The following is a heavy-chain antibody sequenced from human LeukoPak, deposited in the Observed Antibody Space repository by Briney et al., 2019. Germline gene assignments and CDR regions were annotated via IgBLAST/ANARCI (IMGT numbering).Heavy chain of an antibody. D-gene: IGHD2-2*01. Sequence: PSETLSLTCTVSGGSISSSSYYWGWIRQPPGKGLEWIGSIYYSGSTYYNPSLKSRVTISVDTSKNQFSLKLSSVTAADTAVYYCARDPEYHWYFDLWGRGTLVTVSS. CDR1: GGSISSSSYY. CDR2: IYYSGST. CDR3: ARDPEYHWYFDL. V-gene: IGHV4-39*07. J-gene: IGHJ2*01.